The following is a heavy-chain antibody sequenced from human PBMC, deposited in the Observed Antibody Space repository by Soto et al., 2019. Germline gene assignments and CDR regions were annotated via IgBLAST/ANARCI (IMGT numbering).Heavy chain of an antibody. J-gene: IGHJ4*02. CDR1: GFTFSSYG. Sequence: VQLVESGGGVVQPGRSLRLSCAASGFTFSSYGMHWVRQAPGKGLEWVAVISYDGSNKYYADSVKGRFTISRDNSKNTLYLQMNSLRAEDTAVYYCAKDRKLGYCSGGSCYPHWWGQGTLVTVSS. D-gene: IGHD2-15*01. V-gene: IGHV3-30*18. CDR3: AKDRKLGYCSGGSCYPHW. CDR2: ISYDGSNK.